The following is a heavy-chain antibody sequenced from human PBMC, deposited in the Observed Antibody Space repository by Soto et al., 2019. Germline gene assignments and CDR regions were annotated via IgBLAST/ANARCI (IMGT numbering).Heavy chain of an antibody. V-gene: IGHV1-69*08. D-gene: IGHD4-4*01. Sequence: QVRLVQSGAEVKKPGSSVTVSCKASGGTFNTYTFSCVRQAPGQGLEWMGSILPILGSLNYAQRFQGRLSITADYSTTTAYMELSSLTSQDTAMYYCTRIPRYSFPTSDPLDNWGQGTLVTVSS. CDR3: TRIPRYSFPTSDPLDN. CDR1: GGTFNTYT. J-gene: IGHJ4*02. CDR2: ILPILGSL.